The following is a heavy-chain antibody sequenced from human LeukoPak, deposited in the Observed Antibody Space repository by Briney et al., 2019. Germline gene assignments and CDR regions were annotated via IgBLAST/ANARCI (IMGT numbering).Heavy chain of an antibody. V-gene: IGHV4-34*01. J-gene: IGHJ4*02. Sequence: SETLSLTCAVYGGSFSGYYWSWIRQPPGKGLEWIGEINHSGSTNYNPSLKSRVTISVDTSKNQFSLKLSSVTAADTAVYYCARANINYGVRKSNFDYWGQGTLVTVSS. CDR3: ARANINYGVRKSNFDY. D-gene: IGHD4-17*01. CDR1: GGSFSGYY. CDR2: INHSGST.